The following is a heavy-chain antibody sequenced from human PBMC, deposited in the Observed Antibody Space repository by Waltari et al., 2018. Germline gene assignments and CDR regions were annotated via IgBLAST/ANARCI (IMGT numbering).Heavy chain of an antibody. CDR3: VCSSWYHDAFDI. Sequence: QVQLQESGPGLVKPSETLSLTCTVSGGSISSYYWSWIRQPAGKGLEWIGRIYTSGSTKYNPSLKSRVTMSVDTSKNQFSLKLSSVTAADTAVYYCVCSSWYHDAFDIWGQGTMVTVSS. CDR1: GGSISSYY. CDR2: IYTSGST. J-gene: IGHJ3*02. D-gene: IGHD6-13*01. V-gene: IGHV4-4*07.